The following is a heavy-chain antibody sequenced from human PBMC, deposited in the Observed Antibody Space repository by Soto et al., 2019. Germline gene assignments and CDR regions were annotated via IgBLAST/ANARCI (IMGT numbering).Heavy chain of an antibody. V-gene: IGHV1-69*06. CDR2: IIPIFGTA. CDR1: GGTFSSYA. Sequence: SVKVSCKASGGTFSSYAISWVRQAPGQGLEWMGGIIPIFGTANYAQKFQGRVTITADKSTSTAYMELSSLRSEDTAVYYCARDGDSSGYYYVTLVLFAFDIWGQVTIVTVSS. D-gene: IGHD3-22*01. CDR3: ARDGDSSGYYYVTLVLFAFDI. J-gene: IGHJ3*02.